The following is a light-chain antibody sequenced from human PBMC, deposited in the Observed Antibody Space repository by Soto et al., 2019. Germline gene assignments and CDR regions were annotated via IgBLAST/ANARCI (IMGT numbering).Light chain of an antibody. CDR1: QDITNY. J-gene: IGKJ3*01. CDR2: DAS. Sequence: DIQMIQSPSSLSASVGDRVTITCQASQDITNYLNWYQQKPGEAPKLLIYDASNLETGVPSRFSGSGSGTDFTFTISSLQPEDFATYYCLQYDISPVFGPGTKVDIK. CDR3: LQYDISPV. V-gene: IGKV1-33*01.